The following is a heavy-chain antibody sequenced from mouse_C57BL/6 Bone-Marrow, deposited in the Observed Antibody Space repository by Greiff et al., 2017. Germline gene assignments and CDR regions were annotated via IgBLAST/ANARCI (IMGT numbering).Heavy chain of an antibody. Sequence: EVKLVESGGGLVQPGGSLKLSCAASGFTFSDYYMYWVRQTPEKRLEWVAYISNGGGSTYYPDTVKGRFTISRDNAKNTLYLQMSRLKSEDTAMYYCARDYYGTYCYAIDYWGQGASVTASS. V-gene: IGHV5-12*01. CDR1: GFTFSDYY. CDR2: ISNGGGST. CDR3: ARDYYGTYCYAIDY. D-gene: IGHD1-1*01. J-gene: IGHJ4*01.